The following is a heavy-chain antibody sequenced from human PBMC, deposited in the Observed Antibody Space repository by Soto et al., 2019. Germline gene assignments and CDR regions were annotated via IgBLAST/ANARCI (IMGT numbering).Heavy chain of an antibody. CDR3: ARGWDITYSSLPRFDY. D-gene: IGHD6-13*01. CDR2: INPNSGGT. J-gene: IGHJ4*02. V-gene: IGHV1-2*02. Sequence: QVQLVQSGAEVKKPGASVKVSCKASGYTFTGYYMHWVRQAPGQGLEWMGWINPNSGGTNYAQKFQGRVTITRDTYISTAYMELSRLRSDDTAVYYCARGWDITYSSLPRFDYWGQGTLVTVSS. CDR1: GYTFTGYY.